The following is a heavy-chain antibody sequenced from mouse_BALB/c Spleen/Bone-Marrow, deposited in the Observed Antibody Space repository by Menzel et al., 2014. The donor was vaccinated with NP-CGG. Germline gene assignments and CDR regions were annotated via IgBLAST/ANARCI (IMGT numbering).Heavy chain of an antibody. J-gene: IGHJ1*01. Sequence: VQLQQYGPELVKPGASVKISCKASGYSFTGYFMNRVMQSHGKSLEWIGRINPYNGDTFYNQRFKGKATLTVDKSSSTAHMELRSLASEDSAVYNCAREGGYYYGSSPYFDFWGAGATVTVSS. D-gene: IGHD1-1*01. CDR1: GYSFTGYF. CDR2: INPYNGDT. CDR3: AREGGYYYGSSPYFDF. V-gene: IGHV1-20*02.